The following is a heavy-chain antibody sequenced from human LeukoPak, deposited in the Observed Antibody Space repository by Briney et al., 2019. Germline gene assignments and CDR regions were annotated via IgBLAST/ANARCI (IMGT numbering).Heavy chain of an antibody. Sequence: GGSLRLSCAASGFTFSSYWMHWVRQAPGKGLVWVSRIDTDGSINYADSVKGRFTISRDNAENTLYLQMNSLRAEDTAVYYCARQGWTVTTFFDYWGQGTLVTVSS. J-gene: IGHJ4*02. D-gene: IGHD4-17*01. CDR1: GFTFSSYW. CDR3: ARQGWTVTTFFDY. V-gene: IGHV3-74*01. CDR2: IDTDGSI.